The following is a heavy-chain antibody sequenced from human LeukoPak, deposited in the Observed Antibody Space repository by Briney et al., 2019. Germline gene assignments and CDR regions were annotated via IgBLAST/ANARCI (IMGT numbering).Heavy chain of an antibody. V-gene: IGHV3-21*04. J-gene: IGHJ4*02. CDR1: GFTFSSYS. CDR2: ISSSSSYI. CDR3: AKDVSGYYEILTGCLDY. Sequence: GGSLRLSCAASGFTFSSYSMNWVRQAPGKGLEWVSSISSSSSYIYYADSVKGRFTISRDNSKNTLYLQMKSLRAEDTAVYYCAKDVSGYYEILTGCLDYWGQGALVTVSS. D-gene: IGHD3-9*01.